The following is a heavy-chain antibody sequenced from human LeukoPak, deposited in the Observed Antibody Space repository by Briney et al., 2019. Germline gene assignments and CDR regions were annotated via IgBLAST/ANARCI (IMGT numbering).Heavy chain of an antibody. CDR2: IKQDGSKK. J-gene: IGHJ4*02. D-gene: IGHD5-24*01. Sequence: GGSLRLSCSASGFTFSTYWMSWVRQAPGKGLEWVANIKQDGSKKSYVDSVKGRFTISRDNAKNSLYLQMNSLRAEDTAIYYCTRVGYIDEGIDYWGQGTLVTVSS. CDR1: GFTFSTYW. CDR3: TRVGYIDEGIDY. V-gene: IGHV3-7*04.